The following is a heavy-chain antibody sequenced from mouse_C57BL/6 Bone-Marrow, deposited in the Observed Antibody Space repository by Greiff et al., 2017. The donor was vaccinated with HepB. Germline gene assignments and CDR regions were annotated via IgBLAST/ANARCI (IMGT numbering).Heavy chain of an antibody. Sequence: EVQRVESGGGLVKPGGSLKLSCAASGFTFSDYGMHWVRQAPEKGLEWVAYISSGSSTIYYADTVKGRFTISRDNAKNTLFLQMTSLRSEDTAMYYCARGFMGYAMDYWGQGTSVTVSS. D-gene: IGHD1-1*01. J-gene: IGHJ4*01. V-gene: IGHV5-17*01. CDR3: ARGFMGYAMDY. CDR1: GFTFSDYG. CDR2: ISSGSSTI.